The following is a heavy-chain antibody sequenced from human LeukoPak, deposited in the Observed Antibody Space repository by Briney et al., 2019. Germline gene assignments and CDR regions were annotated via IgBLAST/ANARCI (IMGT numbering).Heavy chain of an antibody. V-gene: IGHV3-7*01. Sequence: GGSLRLSCAASGFTFSSYSMNWVRQAPGKGLEWVANIKQDGSEKHYVDSLRGRFTISRDNAKNSLDLQMNSLRAEDTAVYFCARDLYYFDSSGYYASDLWGQGTLVTVSS. D-gene: IGHD3-22*01. CDR1: GFTFSSYS. CDR2: IKQDGSEK. J-gene: IGHJ5*02. CDR3: ARDLYYFDSSGYYASDL.